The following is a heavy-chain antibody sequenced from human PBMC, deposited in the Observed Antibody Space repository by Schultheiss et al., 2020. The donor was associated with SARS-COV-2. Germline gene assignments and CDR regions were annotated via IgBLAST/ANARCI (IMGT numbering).Heavy chain of an antibody. V-gene: IGHV3-21*01. J-gene: IGHJ6*03. D-gene: IGHD3-22*01. CDR2: ISSSSSYI. CDR1: GFTFSSYA. CDR3: ASLTTAEGYYYMDV. Sequence: GESLKISCAASGFTFSSYAMSWVRQAPGKGLEWVSSISSSSSYIYYADSVKGRFTISRDNAKNSLYLQMNSLRAEDTAVYYCASLTTAEGYYYMDVWGKGTTVTVSS.